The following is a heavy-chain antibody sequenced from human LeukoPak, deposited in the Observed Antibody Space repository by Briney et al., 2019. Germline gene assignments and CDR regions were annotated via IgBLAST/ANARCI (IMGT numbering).Heavy chain of an antibody. Sequence: PGRPLRLSCAASGFTFSNSGMHWVRQAPGKGLEWVAGVRFGESSQSYPDAVKGRFTISRDNSKNTVWLEMNSLRVEDTAVYYCAKGGRDTSKYYFDYWGQGTQVTVSS. CDR2: VRFGESSQ. D-gene: IGHD1-26*01. CDR3: AKGGRDTSKYYFDY. J-gene: IGHJ4*02. CDR1: GFTFSNSG. V-gene: IGHV3-30*02.